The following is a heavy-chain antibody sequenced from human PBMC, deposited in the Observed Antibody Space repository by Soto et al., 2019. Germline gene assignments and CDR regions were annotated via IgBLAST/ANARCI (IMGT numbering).Heavy chain of an antibody. CDR1: GFIFTNSD. CDR3: AKDVGIVGANYFDP. V-gene: IGHV3-23*01. CDR2: ISGSGGDT. Sequence: LRLSCAASGFIFTNSDMNWVRQAPGKGLEWVSGISGSGGDTYLADSVKVRFIISRDNSDNTLYLQMNSLRVEDTALYYCAKDVGIVGANYFDPWGQGTLVTVSS. D-gene: IGHD1-26*01. J-gene: IGHJ5*02.